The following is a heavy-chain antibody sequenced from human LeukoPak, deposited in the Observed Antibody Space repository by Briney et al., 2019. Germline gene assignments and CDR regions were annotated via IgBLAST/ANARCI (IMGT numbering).Heavy chain of an antibody. J-gene: IGHJ6*02. CDR1: GFPVSSNY. V-gene: IGHV3-66*01. CDR3: ARDSLEWSPSYYGMDV. CDR2: IYSGGST. Sequence: GGSLRLSCAASGFPVSSNYMSWVRQAPGKGLEWVSVIYSGGSTYYADSVKGRFTISRDNSKNTMYLQMNSLRAEDTAVYYCARDSLEWSPSYYGMDVWGQGTTVTVSS. D-gene: IGHD3-3*01.